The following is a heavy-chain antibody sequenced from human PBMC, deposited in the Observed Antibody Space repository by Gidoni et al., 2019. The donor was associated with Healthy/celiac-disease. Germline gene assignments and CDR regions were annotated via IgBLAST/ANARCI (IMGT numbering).Heavy chain of an antibody. D-gene: IGHD2-2*01. Sequence: QVQLVESGGGVVERGRYLRLSCAASGFTFSRYGMHWVRKAPGKGLEWMAVICYDGSIKYYAASVKGRFTISRDNSKNTLYLQMNSLRAEDTAVYYCARGWLGVVVPAAVAGGNYYGMDVWGQGTTVTVSS. J-gene: IGHJ6*02. CDR2: ICYDGSIK. CDR3: ARGWLGVVVPAAVAGGNYYGMDV. CDR1: GFTFSRYG. V-gene: IGHV3-33*01.